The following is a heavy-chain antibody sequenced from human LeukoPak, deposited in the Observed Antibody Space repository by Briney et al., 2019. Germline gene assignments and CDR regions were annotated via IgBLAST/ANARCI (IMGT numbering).Heavy chain of an antibody. J-gene: IGHJ3*02. CDR3: ARQYYDVLTHPTRAFDI. V-gene: IGHV5-51*01. D-gene: IGHD3-9*01. CDR1: GYSFTSYW. Sequence: GESLKISCKGSGYSFTSYWIGWVRQMPGKGLEWMAIIFPGDSDTRYSPSFQGQVTISADESISTAYLQWSSLKASDTAIYYCARQYYDVLTHPTRAFDIWGQGTMVTVSS. CDR2: IFPGDSDT.